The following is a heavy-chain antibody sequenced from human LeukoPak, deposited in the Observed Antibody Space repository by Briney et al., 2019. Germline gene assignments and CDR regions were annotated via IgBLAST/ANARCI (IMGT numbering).Heavy chain of an antibody. Sequence: SGTLSLTCAVYGGSFSGYYWSWNRQPPGKGLEWIGEINHSGSTNYNPSLKSRVTISVDTSKNQFSLKLSSVTAADTAVYYCARGLGYFDYWGQGTLVTVSS. J-gene: IGHJ4*02. V-gene: IGHV4-34*01. CDR3: ARGLGYFDY. CDR2: INHSGST. CDR1: GGSFSGYY.